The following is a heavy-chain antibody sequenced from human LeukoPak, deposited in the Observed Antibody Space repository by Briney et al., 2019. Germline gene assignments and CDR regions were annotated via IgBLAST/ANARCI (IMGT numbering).Heavy chain of an antibody. J-gene: IGHJ3*02. CDR3: ARGALRGAFDI. Sequence: PSETLSLTCTVSGGSITSYYWSWIRQPAGKGLEWIGRIYTSGSTNYNPSLKSRVTISVDTSKNQFSLKLSSVTAADTAVYYCARGALRGAFDIWGQGTMVTVSS. V-gene: IGHV4-4*07. D-gene: IGHD2-15*01. CDR1: GGSITSYY. CDR2: IYTSGST.